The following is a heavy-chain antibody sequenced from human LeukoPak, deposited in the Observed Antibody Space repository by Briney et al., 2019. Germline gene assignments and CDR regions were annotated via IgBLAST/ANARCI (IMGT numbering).Heavy chain of an antibody. CDR3: TKDVGVVMFDY. CDR2: ISDSGGET. D-gene: IGHD3-3*01. CDR1: GFTFSSYA. J-gene: IGHJ4*02. Sequence: GGSLRLSCAASGFTFSSYAMSWVRQAPGRGLEWVSVISDSGGETSYADSGKGRFTISRDNSKNTVYLQMSSLRAEDTAVYYCTKDVGVVMFDYWGQGTLVTVSS. V-gene: IGHV3-23*01.